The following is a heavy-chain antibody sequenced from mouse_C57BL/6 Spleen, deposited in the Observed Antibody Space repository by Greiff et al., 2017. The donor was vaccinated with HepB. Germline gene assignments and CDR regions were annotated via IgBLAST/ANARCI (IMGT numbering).Heavy chain of an antibody. J-gene: IGHJ2*01. D-gene: IGHD1-1*01. CDR2: IHPNSGST. Sequence: QVQLQQPGAELVKPGASVKLSCKASGYTFTSYWMHWVKQRPGQGLEWIGMIHPNSGSTNYNEKFKSKATLTVDKSSSTAYMQLSSLTSEDSAVYYCAREGYYYGSSPTFPFDYWGQGTTLTVSS. CDR3: AREGYYYGSSPTFPFDY. CDR1: GYTFTSYW. V-gene: IGHV1-64*01.